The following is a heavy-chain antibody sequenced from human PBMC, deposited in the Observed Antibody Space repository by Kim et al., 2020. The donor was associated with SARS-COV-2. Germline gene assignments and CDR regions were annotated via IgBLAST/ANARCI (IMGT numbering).Heavy chain of an antibody. CDR3: ARHGIAMVWFDP. J-gene: IGHJ5*02. V-gene: IGHV4-39*01. Sequence: SETLSLTCTVSGGSITGSGHYWGWIRQPPGKGLEWIGSIYDSGTAYYNPSLESRVTISVDTSRNQFSLRLASLTAADTAVYFCARHGIAMVWFDPWGQGTLVSVSS. D-gene: IGHD5-18*01. CDR2: IYDSGTA. CDR1: GGSITGSGHY.